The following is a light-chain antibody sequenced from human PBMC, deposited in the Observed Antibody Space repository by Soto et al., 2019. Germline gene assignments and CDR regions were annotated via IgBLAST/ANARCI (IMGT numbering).Light chain of an antibody. Sequence: QSVLTQPPSASGSPGQSVTISCTGTSSDVGGYNYVSWYQQYPGKVPKLMVYEVNNRHSGVPDRFSGSKSGNTSSLNVSGVQAADEADYYCTTYAGGNNVFGTGTKVTVL. CDR3: TTYAGGNNV. J-gene: IGLJ1*01. CDR2: EVN. V-gene: IGLV2-8*01. CDR1: SSDVGGYNY.